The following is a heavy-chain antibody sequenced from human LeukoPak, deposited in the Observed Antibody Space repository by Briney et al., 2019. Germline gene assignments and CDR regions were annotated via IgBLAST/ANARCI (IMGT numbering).Heavy chain of an antibody. Sequence: SETLSLTCTVSGGSISSGSYYWSWIRQPAGKGLEWIGRFYSSGSTNYNPSLKSRVTISVDTSKNQFSLKLSSVTAADTAVYYCARGNYYDSSGYYFDYWGQGTLVTVSS. CDR3: ARGNYYDSSGYYFDY. D-gene: IGHD3-22*01. V-gene: IGHV4-61*02. J-gene: IGHJ4*02. CDR2: FYSSGST. CDR1: GGSISSGSYY.